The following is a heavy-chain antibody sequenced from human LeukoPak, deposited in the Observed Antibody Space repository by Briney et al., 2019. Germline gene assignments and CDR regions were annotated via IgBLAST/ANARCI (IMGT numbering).Heavy chain of an antibody. Sequence: SVKVSCKASGGTFSSYAISWVRQAPGQGLEWMGGIIPIFGTANYAQKFQGRVTITADESTSTAYMELSSLRSEDTAVYYCARDLFTGYYFDYWGQGTLATVSS. J-gene: IGHJ4*02. CDR1: GGTFSSYA. V-gene: IGHV1-69*01. D-gene: IGHD1-14*01. CDR3: ARDLFTGYYFDY. CDR2: IIPIFGTA.